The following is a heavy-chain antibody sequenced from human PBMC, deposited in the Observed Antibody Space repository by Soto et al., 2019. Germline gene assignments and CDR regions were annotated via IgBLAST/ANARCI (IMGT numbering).Heavy chain of an antibody. CDR1: GGSMRSYY. Sequence: SETLSLTCTVSGGSMRSYYWSWMRQPPGKGPEWIGYMFHSGSTYYNPSLKSRLTMSLDMSKNQFSLKLSSVTTADTAVYYCAGYKQGQPYWGQGTLVTVSS. J-gene: IGHJ4*02. CDR3: AGYKQGQPY. D-gene: IGHD6-19*01. CDR2: MFHSGST. V-gene: IGHV4-59*01.